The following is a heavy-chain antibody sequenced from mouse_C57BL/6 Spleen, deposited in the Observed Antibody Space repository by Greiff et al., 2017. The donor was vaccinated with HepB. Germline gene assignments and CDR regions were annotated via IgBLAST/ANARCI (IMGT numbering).Heavy chain of an antibody. CDR3: ARSGAGPYYYGSSYD. CDR2: IDPSDSYT. V-gene: IGHV1-50*01. J-gene: IGHJ2*01. CDR1: GYTFTSYW. Sequence: QVQLQQPGAELVKPGASVKLSCKASGYTFTSYWMQWVKQRPGQGLEWIGEIDPSDSYTNYNQKFKGKATLTVDTSSSTAYMQLSSLTSEDSAFYYCARSGAGPYYYGSSYDWGQGTTLTVSS. D-gene: IGHD1-1*01.